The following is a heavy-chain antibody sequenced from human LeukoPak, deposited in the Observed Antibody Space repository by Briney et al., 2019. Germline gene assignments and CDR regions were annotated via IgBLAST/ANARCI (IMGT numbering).Heavy chain of an antibody. CDR3: ARSRWLSDPYFDY. V-gene: IGHV1-2*02. J-gene: IGHJ4*02. Sequence: ASVKVSCKASGYTFTGYYMHWVRQAPGQGLEWMGWINPNSGGTNYAQKFQGRVTMTRDTSISTAYMELSRLRSDDTAVYYCARSRWLSDPYFDYWGQGTLVTVSS. D-gene: IGHD3-22*01. CDR2: INPNSGGT. CDR1: GYTFTGYY.